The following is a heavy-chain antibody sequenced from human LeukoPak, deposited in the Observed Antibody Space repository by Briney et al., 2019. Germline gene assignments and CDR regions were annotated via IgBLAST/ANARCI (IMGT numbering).Heavy chain of an antibody. V-gene: IGHV3-48*03. CDR3: ARDALGDFTLVYGGRTYYYFDY. J-gene: IGHJ4*02. Sequence: PGGSLRLSCAASGFTFSSYEMNWVRQAPGKGLEWVSYISSSGSTIYYADSVKGRFTTSRDNAKNSLYLQMNSLRAEDTAVYYCARDALGDFTLVYGGRTYYYFDYWGQGTLVTVSS. CDR1: GFTFSSYE. CDR2: ISSSGSTI. D-gene: IGHD2-2*02.